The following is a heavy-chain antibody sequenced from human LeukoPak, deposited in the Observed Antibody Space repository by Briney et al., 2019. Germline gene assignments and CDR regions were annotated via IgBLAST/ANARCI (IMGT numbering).Heavy chain of an antibody. V-gene: IGHV3-15*01. Sequence: GSLRLSCAASGFTFSNAWMSWVRQAPGKGLEWVGRIKSKTDGGTTDYAAPVKGRFTISRDDSKNTLYLQMNSLKTEDTAVYYCTKHDYGDYVFDYWGQGTLVTVSS. J-gene: IGHJ4*02. CDR2: IKSKTDGGTT. D-gene: IGHD4-17*01. CDR3: TKHDYGDYVFDY. CDR1: GFTFSNAW.